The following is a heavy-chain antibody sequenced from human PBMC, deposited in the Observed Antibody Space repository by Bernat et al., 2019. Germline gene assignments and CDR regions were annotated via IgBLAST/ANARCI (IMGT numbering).Heavy chain of an antibody. Sequence: QVQLVESGGGVVQPGRSLRLSCAASGFTCSSYAMHWVRQAPGKGLEGGAVISYDGSNKYYADSVKGRFTISRDNSKNTLYLQMTGLRAEDTAVYYCARDAVNYYGSNVRGYFDYWGQGTLVTVSS. CDR3: ARDAVNYYGSNVRGYFDY. D-gene: IGHD3-10*01. V-gene: IGHV3-30-3*01. CDR2: ISYDGSNK. J-gene: IGHJ4*02. CDR1: GFTCSSYA.